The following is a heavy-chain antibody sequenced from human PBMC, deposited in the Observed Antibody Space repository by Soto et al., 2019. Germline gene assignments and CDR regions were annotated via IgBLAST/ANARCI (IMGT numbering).Heavy chain of an antibody. V-gene: IGHV4-34*01. CDR3: ARGPDENGP. J-gene: IGHJ5*02. D-gene: IGHD1-1*01. Sequence: TSETLSLTCTVSGGSFSGYYWSWIRQPPGKGLEWIGEINHSGSTNYNPSLKSRVTISVDTSKNQFSLKLSSVTAADTAVYYCARGPDENGPWGQGTLVTVSS. CDR2: INHSGST. CDR1: GGSFSGYY.